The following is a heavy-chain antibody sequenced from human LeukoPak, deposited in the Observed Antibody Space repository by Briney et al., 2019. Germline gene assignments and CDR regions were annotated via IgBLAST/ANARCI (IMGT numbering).Heavy chain of an antibody. CDR3: ARRDYYGSGSYYRIDED. D-gene: IGHD3-10*01. J-gene: IGHJ4*02. Sequence: SETLSLTCTVSSGSISSSGYYWAWIRQPPGKGLEWIGSIYYSGITYYNPSLKSRVTISVDTSKNQFSLKLSSVTAADTAVYYCARRDYYGSGSYYRIDEDWGQGTLVTISS. CDR1: SGSISSSGYY. CDR2: IYYSGIT. V-gene: IGHV4-39*07.